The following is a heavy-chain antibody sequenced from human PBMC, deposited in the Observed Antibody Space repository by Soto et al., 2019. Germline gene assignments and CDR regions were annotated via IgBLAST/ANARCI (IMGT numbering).Heavy chain of an antibody. CDR3: ARERIAAAGTVRNWFDP. CDR2: IYYSGST. J-gene: IGHJ5*02. CDR1: GGSISSGGYY. D-gene: IGHD6-13*01. V-gene: IGHV4-31*03. Sequence: SETLSLTCTVSGGSISSGGYYWSWIRQHPGKGLEWIGYIYYSGSTYYNPSLKSRVTISVDTSKNQFSLKLSSVTAADTAVYYCARERIAAAGTVRNWFDPWGQGTLVTVSS.